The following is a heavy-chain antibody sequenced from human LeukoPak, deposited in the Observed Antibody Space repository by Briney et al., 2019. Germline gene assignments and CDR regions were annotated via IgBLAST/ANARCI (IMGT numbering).Heavy chain of an antibody. CDR2: ISGSGGST. CDR3: ARDRGVPRWAFYGY. J-gene: IGHJ4*02. D-gene: IGHD4-17*01. Sequence: PGRSLRLSCAASGFTFSSYAMSWVRQAPGKGLEWVSAISGSGGSTYYADSVKGRFTISRDNSKNTLYLQMNSLRAEDTAVYYCARDRGVPRWAFYGYWGQGTLVTVSS. CDR1: GFTFSSYA. V-gene: IGHV3-23*01.